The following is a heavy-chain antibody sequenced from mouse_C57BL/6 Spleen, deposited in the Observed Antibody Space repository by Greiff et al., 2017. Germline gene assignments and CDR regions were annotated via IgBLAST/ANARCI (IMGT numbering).Heavy chain of an antibody. J-gene: IGHJ1*03. Sequence: QVQLQQPGAELVKPGASVKLSCKASGYTFTSYWMHWVKQRPGQGLEWIGMIHPNSGSTNYNEKFKSKATLTVDKSSSTAYMQLSSLTSEDSAVYYCARSDYYGSSYGYFDVGGTGTTVTVSS. CDR3: ARSDYYGSSYGYFDV. V-gene: IGHV1-64*01. CDR2: IHPNSGST. D-gene: IGHD1-1*01. CDR1: GYTFTSYW.